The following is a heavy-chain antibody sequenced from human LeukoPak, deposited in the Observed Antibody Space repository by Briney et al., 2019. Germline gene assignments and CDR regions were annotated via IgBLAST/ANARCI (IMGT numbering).Heavy chain of an antibody. Sequence: SVKVSCKASGGTFSSYSISWVRQAPGQGLEWMGGIVPIFGTADYAQKFQGRVTITADESTSTAYMELSSLRSDDTAVYYCARAMVRGLSNPFDYWGQGTLVTVSS. CDR2: IVPIFGTA. J-gene: IGHJ4*02. CDR1: GGTFSSYS. D-gene: IGHD3-10*01. CDR3: ARAMVRGLSNPFDY. V-gene: IGHV1-69*13.